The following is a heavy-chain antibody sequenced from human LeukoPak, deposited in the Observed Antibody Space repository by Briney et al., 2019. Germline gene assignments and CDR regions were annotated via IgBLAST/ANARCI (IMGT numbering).Heavy chain of an antibody. D-gene: IGHD6-19*01. CDR1: GFTVSSNY. V-gene: IGHV3-53*01. J-gene: IGHJ4*02. Sequence: PGGSLRLSCVASGFTVSSNYISWVRQAPGKGLEWVSAIFSGGSTFYADSVTGRFTISRDNSKNTVYLEMNSLRAEDTAVYYCARDLKTSGWYGDFDYWGQGTLVTVSS. CDR3: ARDLKTSGWYGDFDY. CDR2: IFSGGST.